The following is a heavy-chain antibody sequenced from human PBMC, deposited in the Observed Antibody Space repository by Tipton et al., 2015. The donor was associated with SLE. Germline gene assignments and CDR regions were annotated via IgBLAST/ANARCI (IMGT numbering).Heavy chain of an antibody. V-gene: IGHV4-59*01. CDR1: GGSISSYY. CDR2: IYYSGST. J-gene: IGHJ1*01. D-gene: IGHD3-10*01. Sequence: TLSLTCTVSGGSISSYYWSWIRQPPGKGLEWIGYIYYSGSTNYNPSLKSRVTISVDTSKNQFSLKLSSVTAADTAVYYCARVRGRGYFQHWGRGTLVTVSS. CDR3: ARVRGRGYFQH.